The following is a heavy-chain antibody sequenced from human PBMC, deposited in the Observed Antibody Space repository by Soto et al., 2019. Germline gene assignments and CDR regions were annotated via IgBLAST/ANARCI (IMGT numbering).Heavy chain of an antibody. Sequence: GGSLRLSCAASGFTFSSYSMNWVRQAPGKGLEWVSSISSSSSYIYYADSVKGRFTISRDNAKNSLYLQMNSLRAEDTAVYYCARDPPGYCSGGSCYSTSDYWGQGTLVTVSS. J-gene: IGHJ4*02. CDR1: GFTFSSYS. CDR3: ARDPPGYCSGGSCYSTSDY. CDR2: ISSSSSYI. V-gene: IGHV3-21*01. D-gene: IGHD2-15*01.